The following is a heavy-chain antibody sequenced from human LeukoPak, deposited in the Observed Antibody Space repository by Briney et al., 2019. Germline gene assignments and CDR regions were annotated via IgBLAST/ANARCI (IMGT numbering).Heavy chain of an antibody. J-gene: IGHJ4*02. CDR1: GGTFSSYA. V-gene: IGHV1-69*05. Sequence: GSSVKVSCKXSGGTFSSYAISWVRQAPRQGLEWMGGIIPIFGTANYAQKFQGRVTITTDESTSTAYMELSSLRSEDTAVYYCARDRIAAAGFDYWGQGTLVTVSS. D-gene: IGHD6-13*01. CDR3: ARDRIAAAGFDY. CDR2: IIPIFGTA.